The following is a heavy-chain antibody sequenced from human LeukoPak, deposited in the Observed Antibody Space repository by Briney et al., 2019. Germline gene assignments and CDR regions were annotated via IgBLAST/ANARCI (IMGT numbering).Heavy chain of an antibody. CDR1: GNSTTRGYY. D-gene: IGHD3-10*02. CDR3: ARVLPVPYLLDS. V-gene: IGHV4-38-2*01. CDR2: FFQSEKS. J-gene: IGHJ4*02. Sequence: SETLSLTCGISGNSTTRGYYWAWFRQSPGKGPEWIATFFQSEKSFYNASLESRVFMSLDTSKSQFSLNLTSVTAADTAVYYCARVLPVPYLLDSWGQGTHVTVSS.